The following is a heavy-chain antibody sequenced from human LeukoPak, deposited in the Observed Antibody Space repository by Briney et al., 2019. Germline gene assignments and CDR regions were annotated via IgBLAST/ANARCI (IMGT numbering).Heavy chain of an antibody. CDR2: ISVYNGDT. V-gene: IGHV1-18*04. CDR3: ARAGIAAAGHNWFDP. Sequence: ASVKVSCKASGYTFTSYGISWVRQAPGQGLEWMGWISVYNGDTNYAQKLQGRVTMTTDTSTSTAYMELRSLRFDDTAMYYCARAGIAAAGHNWFDPWGQGTLVSVSS. J-gene: IGHJ5*02. D-gene: IGHD6-13*01. CDR1: GYTFTSYG.